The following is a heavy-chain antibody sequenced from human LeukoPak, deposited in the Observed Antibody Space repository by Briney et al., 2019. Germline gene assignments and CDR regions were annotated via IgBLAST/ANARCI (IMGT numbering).Heavy chain of an antibody. D-gene: IGHD3-16*02. CDR2: IIPIFGTA. CDR1: GGTFSSYA. Sequence: GSSVKVSCKASGGTFSSYAISWVRQAPGQGLEWMGRIIPIFGTANYAQKFQGRVTITTDESTSTAYMELSSLRSEDTAVYYCARLDDYVWGSYRYPNAFDIWGQGTMVTASS. CDR3: ARLDDYVWGSYRYPNAFDI. V-gene: IGHV1-69*05. J-gene: IGHJ3*02.